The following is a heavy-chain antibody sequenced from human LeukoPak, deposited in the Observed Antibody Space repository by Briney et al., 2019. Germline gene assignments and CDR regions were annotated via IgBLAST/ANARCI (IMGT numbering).Heavy chain of an antibody. D-gene: IGHD3-22*01. V-gene: IGHV3-53*04. CDR1: GFTVSSNY. CDR2: IYRGDST. Sequence: PGGSLRLSCAAASGFTVSSNYMTWVRQTPGKGLEWVSIIYRGDSTCYADSVKGRFTISRHNSKNTLYLQMDSLRVEDTAMYYCARYYDSSGETGGAVDLWGQGTMVTVSS. CDR3: ARYYDSSGETGGAVDL. J-gene: IGHJ3*01.